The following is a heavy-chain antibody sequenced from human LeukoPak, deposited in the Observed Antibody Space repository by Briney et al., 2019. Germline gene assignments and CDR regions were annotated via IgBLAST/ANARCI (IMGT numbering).Heavy chain of an antibody. CDR2: ISGSGGST. J-gene: IGHJ6*02. Sequence: GGSLRLSCAASGFTFSSYAMSWVRQAPGKGLEWVSGISGSGGSTYYADSVKGRFTISRDNSKNTLYLQMNSLRAEDTAVYYCAKDPQSIIAVAGYYYYGMDVWGQGTTVTVSS. V-gene: IGHV3-23*01. CDR1: GFTFSSYA. D-gene: IGHD6-19*01. CDR3: AKDPQSIIAVAGYYYYGMDV.